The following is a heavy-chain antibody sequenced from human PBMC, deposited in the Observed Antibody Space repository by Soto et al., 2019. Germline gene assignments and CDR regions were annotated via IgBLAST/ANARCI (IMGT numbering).Heavy chain of an antibody. V-gene: IGHV4-34*01. J-gene: IGHJ6*02. D-gene: IGHD2-15*01. CDR2: INHSGST. Sequence: SETLSLTCAVYGGSFSGYYWSWIRQPPGKGLEWIGEINHSGSTNYNPSLKSRVTISVDTSKNQFSLKLSSVTAADTAVYYCAGPSLLLRYYYYYGMDVWGQGTTVTVSS. CDR3: AGPSLLLRYYYYYGMDV. CDR1: GGSFSGYY.